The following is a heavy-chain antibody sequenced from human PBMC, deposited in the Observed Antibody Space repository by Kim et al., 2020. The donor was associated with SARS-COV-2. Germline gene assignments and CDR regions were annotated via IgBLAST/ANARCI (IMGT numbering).Heavy chain of an antibody. CDR1: GFTFSSYA. Sequence: GGSLRLSCTVSGFTFSSYAMTWVRQAPGKGLEWVSGISAGGDRTYYADPVKGRFTISRDHSKNTLYLQITTLSAEDTALYYCAQAGQRLVWGYFNYWGQG. D-gene: IGHD6-13*01. V-gene: IGHV3-23*01. CDR3: AQAGQRLVWGYFNY. J-gene: IGHJ4*02. CDR2: ISAGGDRT.